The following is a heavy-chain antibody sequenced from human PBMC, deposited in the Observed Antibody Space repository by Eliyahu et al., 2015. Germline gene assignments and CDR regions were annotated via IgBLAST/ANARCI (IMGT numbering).Heavy chain of an antibody. Sequence: QVQLQESGPGPVKPSGTLSLTCAVSGXXXSXXNWWSWVRXPPGKGLEWIGEIYHSGSTNYNPSLKSRVTISVDKSKNQFSLKLSSVTAADTAVYYCARSEGDSSGYYYLHFDYWGQGTLVTVSS. CDR2: IYHSGST. J-gene: IGHJ4*02. D-gene: IGHD3-22*01. V-gene: IGHV4-4*02. CDR3: ARSEGDSSGYYYLHFDY. CDR1: GXXXSXXNW.